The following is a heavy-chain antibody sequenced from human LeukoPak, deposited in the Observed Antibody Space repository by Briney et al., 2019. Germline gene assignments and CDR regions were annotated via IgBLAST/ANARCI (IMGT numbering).Heavy chain of an antibody. CDR1: GFTFSRSW. CDR3: AREGFLDY. D-gene: IGHD3-3*01. Sequence: SGGSLRLSCAASGFTFSRSWMSWVRQAPGKGLEWVANMNQDGSEKRYVDSVKGRFTISRDNGKNSLYLQMNSLRAEDTAVYYCAREGFLDYWGQGTLVTVSS. V-gene: IGHV3-7*01. CDR2: MNQDGSEK. J-gene: IGHJ4*02.